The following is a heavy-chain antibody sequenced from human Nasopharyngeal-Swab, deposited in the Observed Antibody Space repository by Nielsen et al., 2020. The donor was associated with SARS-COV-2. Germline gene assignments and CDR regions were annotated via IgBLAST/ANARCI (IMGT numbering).Heavy chain of an antibody. Sequence: WIRQPPGKGLEWIGSIYYSGSTYYNPSLKSRVTISVDTSKNQFSLKLSSVTAADTAVYYRASFDILTGYGAYWGQGTLVTVSS. CDR2: IYYSGST. CDR3: ASFDILTGYGAY. D-gene: IGHD3-9*01. J-gene: IGHJ4*02. V-gene: IGHV4-39*07.